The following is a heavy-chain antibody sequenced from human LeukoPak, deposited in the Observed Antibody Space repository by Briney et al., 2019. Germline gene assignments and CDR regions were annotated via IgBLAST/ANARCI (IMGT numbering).Heavy chain of an antibody. V-gene: IGHV1-2*02. Sequence: ASVKVSCKASGYMFTGYYMHWVRQAPGQGLEWMGLINPHSGGTNYEQKFQGRVTMTRDTSISTAYMDLNRLRSDDTAVYYCARVVAVTGTPVYYMDVWGKGTTVTVS. CDR1: GYMFTGYY. D-gene: IGHD6-19*01. CDR3: ARVVAVTGTPVYYMDV. J-gene: IGHJ6*03. CDR2: INPHSGGT.